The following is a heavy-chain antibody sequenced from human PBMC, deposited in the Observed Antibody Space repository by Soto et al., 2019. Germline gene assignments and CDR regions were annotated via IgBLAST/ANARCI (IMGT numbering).Heavy chain of an antibody. Sequence: QVQLVQSGGEMKKPGSSVKVSCQSSGGTFNTYAMNWVRQAPGQGPEWMGDISPMVGAANYAPKFQGRVTITADESTGTSYMQLSSLTSADTALYFCAREVQVHTPAFVYWGQGTVVPVSS. J-gene: IGHJ4*02. D-gene: IGHD3-10*01. V-gene: IGHV1-69*19. CDR2: ISPMVGAA. CDR3: AREVQVHTPAFVY. CDR1: GGTFNTYA.